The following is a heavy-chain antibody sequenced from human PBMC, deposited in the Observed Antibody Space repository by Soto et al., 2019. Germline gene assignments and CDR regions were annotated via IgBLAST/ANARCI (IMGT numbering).Heavy chain of an antibody. CDR3: ARLLFGDSSFRP. J-gene: IGHJ5*02. Sequence: QITLKESGPTLVKPTQTLTLTCTFSGFSLSTSGVGVGWIRQPPGKALEWLALIYWDDDKRYSPSLKSRLTRPKDTSKNHVVLTMTNMDPVDTATYFCARLLFGDSSFRPWGQGTLVTVSS. CDR1: GFSLSTSGVG. D-gene: IGHD3-16*01. V-gene: IGHV2-5*02. CDR2: IYWDDDK.